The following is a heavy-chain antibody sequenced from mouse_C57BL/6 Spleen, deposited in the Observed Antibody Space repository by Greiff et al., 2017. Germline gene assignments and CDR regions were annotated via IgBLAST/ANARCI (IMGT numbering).Heavy chain of an antibody. V-gene: IGHV3-1*01. J-gene: IGHJ2*01. CDR3: ARGLPFDY. Sequence: EVQLQQSGPGMVKPSPSLSLTCTVTGYSITSGYDWHWIRHFPGNKLEWMGYISYSGSTNYNPSLKSRISITHDTSKNHFFLKLNSVTTEDTATYYCARGLPFDYWGQGTTLTVSS. CDR1: GYSITSGYD. D-gene: IGHD3-3*01. CDR2: ISYSGST.